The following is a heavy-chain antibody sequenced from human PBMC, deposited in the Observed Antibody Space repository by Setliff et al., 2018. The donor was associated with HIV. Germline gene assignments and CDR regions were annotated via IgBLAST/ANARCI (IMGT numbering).Heavy chain of an antibody. Sequence: PGESLKISCRGSGYTFTNYWIGWVRQMPGRGLEWMGLIYPRDSDTRYSPSFQGQVTISADESISTAYLQWSSLKASDTAMYYCARHGGYNPLDYWGQGTLVTVSS. CDR2: IYPRDSDT. V-gene: IGHV5-51*01. J-gene: IGHJ4*02. CDR1: GYTFTNYW. D-gene: IGHD5-12*01. CDR3: ARHGGYNPLDY.